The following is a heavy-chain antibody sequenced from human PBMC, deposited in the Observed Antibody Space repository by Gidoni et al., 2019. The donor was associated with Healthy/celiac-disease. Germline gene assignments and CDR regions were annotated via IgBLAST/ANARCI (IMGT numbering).Heavy chain of an antibody. D-gene: IGHD3-16*02. CDR2: ST. CDR3: ARNMITFGGVIGGPDY. J-gene: IGHJ4*02. V-gene: IGHV4-31*02. Sequence: STYYNPSLKSRVTISVDTSKNQFSLKLSSVTAADTAVYYCARNMITFGGVIGGPDYWGQGTLVTVSS.